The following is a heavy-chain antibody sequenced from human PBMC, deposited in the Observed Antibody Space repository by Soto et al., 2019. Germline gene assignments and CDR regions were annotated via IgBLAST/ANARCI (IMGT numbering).Heavy chain of an antibody. CDR2: VFYGGRT. CDR1: GGSLNGFY. Sequence: SETLSLTCSVSGGSLNGFYWSWIRQCPGKGVGWIGFVFYGGRTNYNPSLKSRVTMSIDTSKNQFSLRLKSMTAEDAGLYYCARGQWELVFWGQGIRVTVSS. V-gene: IGHV4-59*01. J-gene: IGHJ4*02. D-gene: IGHD1-26*01. CDR3: ARGQWELVF.